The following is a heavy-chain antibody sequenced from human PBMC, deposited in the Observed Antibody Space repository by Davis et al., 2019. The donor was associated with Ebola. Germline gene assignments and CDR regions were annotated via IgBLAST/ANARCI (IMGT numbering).Heavy chain of an antibody. CDR2: IVDSGGSS. CDR1: GFTFSNYA. V-gene: IGHV3-23*01. Sequence: GGSLRLSCAASGFTFSNYAMNWVRQAPGKGLAWVSGIVDSGGSSFYADSVKGRFTMSRDNSKNMVYLQMNSLTVEDTAIYYCARRAQRLQYFALDVWGQGIPVSVSS. CDR3: ARRAQRLQYFALDV. J-gene: IGHJ6*02. D-gene: IGHD6-25*01.